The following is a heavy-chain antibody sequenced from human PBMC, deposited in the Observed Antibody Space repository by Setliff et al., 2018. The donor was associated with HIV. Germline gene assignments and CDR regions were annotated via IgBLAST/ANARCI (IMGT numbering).Heavy chain of an antibody. V-gene: IGHV3-7*03. CDR1: GFTFSGYW. Sequence: PGESLKISCAVSGFTFSGYWMSWVRQAPGKGLEWVANIKPDGSEKYYVDSMKGRFTISRDNAKTSLYLQMNSLRAEDTAVYYCAQLSCSTSCYLAYWGQGTLVTVSS. D-gene: IGHD2-2*01. J-gene: IGHJ4*02. CDR2: IKPDGSEK. CDR3: AQLSCSTSCYLAY.